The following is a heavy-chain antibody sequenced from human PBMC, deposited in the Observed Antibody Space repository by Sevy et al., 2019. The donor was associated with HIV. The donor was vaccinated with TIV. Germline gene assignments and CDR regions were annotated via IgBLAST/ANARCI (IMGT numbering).Heavy chain of an antibody. Sequence: GGSLRLSCIASGFTLRNYGMHWVRQAPGKGLEWVAVIWHDGKNKNYAESVKGRFTIFRDNSKNTLYLEMNSLRVEDTAVFYCARDQGKDAPMDVWGQGTTVTVSS. V-gene: IGHV3-33*01. J-gene: IGHJ6*02. CDR3: ARDQGKDAPMDV. D-gene: IGHD6-13*01. CDR1: GFTLRNYG. CDR2: IWHDGKNK.